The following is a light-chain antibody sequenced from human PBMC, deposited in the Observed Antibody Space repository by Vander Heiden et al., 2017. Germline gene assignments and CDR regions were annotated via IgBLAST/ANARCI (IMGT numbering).Light chain of an antibody. CDR2: DAS. CDR1: QSVSSY. J-gene: IGKJ2*01. CDR3: QQRINWPYT. Sequence: EIVLTQSPATLSLSPGERATLSCRASQSVSSYLAWYQQKPGQAPRLLISDASNRATGIPARFSGGGSGTDFTLTINSLEPEDFAVYYCQQRINWPYTFGQGTKLEIK. V-gene: IGKV3-11*01.